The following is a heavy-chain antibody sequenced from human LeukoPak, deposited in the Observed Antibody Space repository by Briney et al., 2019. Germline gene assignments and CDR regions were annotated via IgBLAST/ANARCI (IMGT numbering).Heavy chain of an antibody. Sequence: GASVKVSCKVSGYTLTELSMHWVRQAPGKGLEWMGGFDPEDGETIYAQKFRGRVTMTEDTSTDTAYMELSSLRSEDTAVYYCATDRGYYYDSSGYPLFDYWGQGTLVTVSS. CDR2: FDPEDGET. CDR1: GYTLTELS. J-gene: IGHJ4*02. V-gene: IGHV1-24*01. D-gene: IGHD3-22*01. CDR3: ATDRGYYYDSSGYPLFDY.